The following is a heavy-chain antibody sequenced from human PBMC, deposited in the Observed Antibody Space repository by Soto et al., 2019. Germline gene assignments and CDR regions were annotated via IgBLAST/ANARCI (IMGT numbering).Heavy chain of an antibody. CDR3: AREQVPLYYYDSSGYLDY. J-gene: IGHJ4*02. D-gene: IGHD3-22*01. CDR2: IIPIFGTA. Sequence: SVKVSCKASGVTFSSYAISWVRQAPGQGLEWMGGIIPIFGTANYAQKFQGRVTITADESTSTAYMELSSLRSEDTAVYYCAREQVPLYYYDSSGYLDYWGQGTLVTVSS. CDR1: GVTFSSYA. V-gene: IGHV1-69*13.